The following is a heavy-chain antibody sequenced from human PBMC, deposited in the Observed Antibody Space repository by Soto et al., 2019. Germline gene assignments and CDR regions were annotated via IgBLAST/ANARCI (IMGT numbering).Heavy chain of an antibody. CDR1: GFSLSTTGMC. CDR3: ARTFYCSGGSCIPGPPNYYYYYMDV. Sequence: GSAAEPVNPTQTLRLTCTLTGFSLSTTGMCVSWIHQPPGKALEQLARIAWYYDAFSSTSLMPRLTISKDTSKIQVVLTMTNMDPVDTATYYCARTFYCSGGSCIPGPPNYYYYYMDVWGKGTTVTVSS. J-gene: IGHJ6*03. V-gene: IGHV2-70*16. CDR2: IAWYYDA. D-gene: IGHD2-15*01.